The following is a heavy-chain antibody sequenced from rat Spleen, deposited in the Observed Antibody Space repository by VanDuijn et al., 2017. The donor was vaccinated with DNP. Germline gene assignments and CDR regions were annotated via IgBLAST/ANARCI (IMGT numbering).Heavy chain of an antibody. D-gene: IGHD1-6*01. Sequence: EVRLQESGPGLVKPSQSLSLTCSVTGYSITSNYWAWIRKFPGNKLEWMGYINSAGSTNYNPSLKSRISITRDTSKNQFFLQVNSVTTEDTATYYCARSGYNTDYYHLGAYWGQGTLVTVSS. CDR2: INSAGST. CDR1: GYSITSNY. CDR3: ARSGYNTDYYHLGAY. V-gene: IGHV3-3*01. J-gene: IGHJ3*01.